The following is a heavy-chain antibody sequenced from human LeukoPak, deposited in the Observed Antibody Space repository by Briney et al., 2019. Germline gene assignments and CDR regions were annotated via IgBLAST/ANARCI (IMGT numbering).Heavy chain of an antibody. CDR1: EYGFTTYR. Sequence: ASVKVSCKASEYGFTTYRIHWVRQAPGQGLEWMGIINPNNGGTTYAQKFQGRVTMTRDTSTSIVYMELSSLTSEDTALYYCARDPSAWAAWDYWGQGTLVTVSS. V-gene: IGHV1-46*01. J-gene: IGHJ4*02. CDR3: ARDPSAWAAWDY. D-gene: IGHD6-19*01. CDR2: INPNNGGT.